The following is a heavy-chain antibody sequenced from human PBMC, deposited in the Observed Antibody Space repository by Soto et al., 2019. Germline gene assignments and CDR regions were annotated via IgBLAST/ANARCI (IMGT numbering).Heavy chain of an antibody. V-gene: IGHV4-59*02. CDR3: ARTPETRDWLDP. CDR1: GASVSSYY. Sequence: QVQLQQSGPGLVRPSETLSLSCSVSGASVSSYYWSWVRQPPGKGLEWIGYIYYIGAYNYNPSLKCRVTLSVDTSKYQFSLKLPSVTAADTSVYYCARTPETRDWLDPWGQGTLVTVSS. D-gene: IGHD1-7*01. CDR2: IYYIGAY. J-gene: IGHJ5*02.